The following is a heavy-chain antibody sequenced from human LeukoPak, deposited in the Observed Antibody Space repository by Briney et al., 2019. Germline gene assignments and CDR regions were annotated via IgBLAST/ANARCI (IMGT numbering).Heavy chain of an antibody. D-gene: IGHD7-27*01. CDR1: GYTFTSYG. J-gene: IGHJ6*03. CDR3: ARAVTGDIMSYYYYMDV. Sequence: GASVKVSCKASGYTFTSYGISWVRQAPGQGLEWMGWISAYNGNTNYAQKLQGRVTMTTDTSTSTAYMELRSLRSDDTAVYYCARAVTGDIMSYYYYMDVWGKGTTVTVSS. V-gene: IGHV1-18*01. CDR2: ISAYNGNT.